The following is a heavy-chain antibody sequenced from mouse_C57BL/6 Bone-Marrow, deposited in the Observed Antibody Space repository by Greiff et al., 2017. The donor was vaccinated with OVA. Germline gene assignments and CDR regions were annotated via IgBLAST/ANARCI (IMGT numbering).Heavy chain of an antibody. CDR3: ASYGSSYSY. V-gene: IGHV5-6*02. CDR1: GFTFSSYG. CDR2: ISSGGSYT. D-gene: IGHD1-1*01. Sequence: EVKLVESGGDLVKPGGSLKLSCAASGFTFSSYGMSWVRQTPDKRLEWVATISSGGSYTYYPDSVKGRFTISRDNAKNTLYLQMSSLKSEDTAMYYCASYGSSYSYWGQGTTRTVSS. J-gene: IGHJ2*01.